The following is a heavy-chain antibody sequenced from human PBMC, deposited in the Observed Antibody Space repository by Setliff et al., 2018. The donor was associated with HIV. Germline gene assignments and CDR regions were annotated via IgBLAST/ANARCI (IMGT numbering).Heavy chain of an antibody. Sequence: PSETLSLTCAVSASSISSDYCWGWIRQPPGKGLEWIGSTHHSGSTYYNPSLNSRVTISVDTSKNHFSLKLRSVTAADTAVYYCARGRFHRLHRPYSGSGSLGIQHFDYWGQGTLVTVSS. CDR1: ASSISSDYC. CDR3: ARGRFHRLHRPYSGSGSLGIQHFDY. J-gene: IGHJ4*02. V-gene: IGHV4-38-2*01. CDR2: THHSGST. D-gene: IGHD3-10*01.